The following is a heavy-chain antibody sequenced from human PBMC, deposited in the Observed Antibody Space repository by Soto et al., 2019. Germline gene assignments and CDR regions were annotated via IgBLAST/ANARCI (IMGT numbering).Heavy chain of an antibody. CDR1: GFTFSSYG. Sequence: GGSLRLSCAASGFTFSSYGMHWVRQAPGKGLEWVAVISYDGSNKYYADSVKGRFTISRDNSKNTLYLQMNSLRAEDTAVYYCAKDGDEGYCSSTSCYAGRYFDYWGQGTLVTVSS. CDR2: ISYDGSNK. V-gene: IGHV3-30*18. D-gene: IGHD2-2*01. CDR3: AKDGDEGYCSSTSCYAGRYFDY. J-gene: IGHJ4*02.